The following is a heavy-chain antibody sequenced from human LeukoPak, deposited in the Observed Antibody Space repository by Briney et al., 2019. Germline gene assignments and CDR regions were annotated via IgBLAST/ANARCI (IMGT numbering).Heavy chain of an antibody. CDR1: GDSISDKW. J-gene: IGHJ5*02. D-gene: IGHD3-10*01. V-gene: IGHV4-4*02. CDR2: IYHSGST. CDR3: ARDLAYYYGSGKGFDP. Sequence: PSETLSLTCTVSGDSISDKWWSWVRQPPGKGLEWIGEIYHSGSTYYNPSLKSRVTISVDTSKNQFSLKLSSVTAADTAVYYCARDLAYYYGSGKGFDPWGQGTLVTVSS.